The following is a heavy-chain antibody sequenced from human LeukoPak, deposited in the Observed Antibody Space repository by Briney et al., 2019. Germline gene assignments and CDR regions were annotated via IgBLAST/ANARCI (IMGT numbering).Heavy chain of an antibody. D-gene: IGHD5/OR15-5a*01. J-gene: IGHJ6*03. V-gene: IGHV3-23*01. Sequence: GGSLRLSCAASGFTFSSYAMTWVRQAPGKGLDWVSAISGSGGSTNYADSVKGRFTISRDNSKNTLYLQMNSLRAEDTAVYYCAKSGSTYYYYYMDVWGKGTTVTVSS. CDR1: GFTFSSYA. CDR2: ISGSGGST. CDR3: AKSGSTYYYYYMDV.